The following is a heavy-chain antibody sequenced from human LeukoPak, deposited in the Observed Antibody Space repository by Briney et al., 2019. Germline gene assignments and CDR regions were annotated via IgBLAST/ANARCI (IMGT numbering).Heavy chain of an antibody. CDR2: ISGSGGST. V-gene: IGHV3-23*01. CDR3: AKEQRGYSGYMVGSCFDP. D-gene: IGHD5-12*01. Sequence: GGSLRLSCAASGFTFGSYSMTWVRQAPGKGLEWVSSISGSGGSTYYADSVKGRFTISRDNSKKTLYLQMNSLRAEDTALYYCAKEQRGYSGYMVGSCFDPWGQGTLVTVSS. J-gene: IGHJ5*02. CDR1: GFTFGSYS.